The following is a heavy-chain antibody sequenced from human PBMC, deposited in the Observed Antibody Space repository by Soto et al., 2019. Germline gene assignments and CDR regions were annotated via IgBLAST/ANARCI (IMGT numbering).Heavy chain of an antibody. CDR1: GYTFTSYG. Sequence: QVQLVQSGTEVKKPGASVKVSCKASGYTFTSYGISWVRQAPGQGPEWMGWISGYNGNTHYPQKFQGKVTMTTDTSTRTAYMELRSLRSHDTAAYYCAKADSNYAGRFSYYYMDVWGNGTLVTVSS. CDR2: ISGYNGNT. CDR3: AKADSNYAGRFSYYYMDV. V-gene: IGHV1-18*01. D-gene: IGHD4-4*01. J-gene: IGHJ6*03.